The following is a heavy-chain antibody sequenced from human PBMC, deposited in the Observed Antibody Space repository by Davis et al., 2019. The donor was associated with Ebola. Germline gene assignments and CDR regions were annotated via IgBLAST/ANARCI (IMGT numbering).Heavy chain of an antibody. D-gene: IGHD4-11*01. CDR1: GFIFSDNW. CDR3: ARDIPFSSYDY. Sequence: GESLKTPCAASGFIFSDNWMNWVRQAPGKGPEWVAIIKQDGSEKYYVDSVKGRFTISRDNAKNSLYLQMNSLRAEDTAVYYCARDIPFSSYDYWGQGTLVTVSS. V-gene: IGHV3-7*01. J-gene: IGHJ4*02. CDR2: IKQDGSEK.